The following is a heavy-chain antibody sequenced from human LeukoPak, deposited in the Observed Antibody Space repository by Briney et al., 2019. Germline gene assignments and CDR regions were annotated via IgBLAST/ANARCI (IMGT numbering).Heavy chain of an antibody. CDR3: AKDLDIVVVPAVGPLVGY. Sequence: GGSLRLSCAASGFTFSSYGMHWVRQAPGKGLEWVAFIRYDGSNKYYADSVRGRFTISRDNSKNTLYLQMNSLRAEDTAVYYCAKDLDIVVVPAVGPLVGYWGQGTLVTFSS. CDR2: IRYDGSNK. J-gene: IGHJ4*02. V-gene: IGHV3-30*02. D-gene: IGHD2-2*03. CDR1: GFTFSSYG.